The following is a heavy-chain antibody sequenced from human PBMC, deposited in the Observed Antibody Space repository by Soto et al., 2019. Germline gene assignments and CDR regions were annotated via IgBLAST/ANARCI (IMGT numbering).Heavy chain of an antibody. J-gene: IGHJ4*02. D-gene: IGHD6-13*01. CDR2: INHRGST. CDR3: ERGWYEHY. V-gene: IGHV4-34*01. CDR1: GGSFSGYY. Sequence: QVQLQQWGSGLLKPSETLSLTCAVYGGSFSGYYWSWIRQPPGKGLEWIGEINHRGSTNYNPSLQSRVTISVATSKYQFSLKLSAVPAADAGVYYCERGWYEHYWVQGTLVTFSA.